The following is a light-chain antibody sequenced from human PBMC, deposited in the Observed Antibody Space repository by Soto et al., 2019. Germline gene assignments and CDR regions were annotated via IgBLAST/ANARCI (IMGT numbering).Light chain of an antibody. CDR2: EVN. CDR3: CSFTSTSTYV. Sequence: QSALTQPASVSGSPGQSITISCTGTSSDVGGYNYVSWYQQHPGKAPKLMIYEVNNRPSGVSNRFSGSKSGNTASLTISGLHADDDADYYCCSFTSTSTYVFGTGTKLTVL. CDR1: SSDVGGYNY. V-gene: IGLV2-14*01. J-gene: IGLJ1*01.